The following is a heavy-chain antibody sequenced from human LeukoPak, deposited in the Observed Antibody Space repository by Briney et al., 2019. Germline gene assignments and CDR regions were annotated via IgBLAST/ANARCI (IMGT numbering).Heavy chain of an antibody. CDR1: GFTFSSYG. D-gene: IGHD7-27*01. CDR2: ISYDGSNK. J-gene: IGHJ5*02. V-gene: IGHV3-30*18. CDR3: AKAAVAGVLYNWFDP. Sequence: GRSLRLSCAASGFTFSSYGMHWVRQAPGKGLEWGAVISYDGSNKYYADSVKGRFTISRDNSKNTLYLQMNSLRAEDTAVYYCAKAAVAGVLYNWFDPWGQGTLVTVSS.